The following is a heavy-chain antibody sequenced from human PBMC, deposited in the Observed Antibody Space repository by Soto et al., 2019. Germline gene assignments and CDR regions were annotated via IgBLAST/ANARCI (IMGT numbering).Heavy chain of an antibody. D-gene: IGHD2-2*02. V-gene: IGHV4-61*01. CDR2: IYSSGST. Sequence: SETLSLTCTVSGGSVSSDTHYWSWIRQPPGKRLGWIGFIYSSGSTNYSPSLKSRVTMSVDTSKNQFSLKLRSVIVADTAVYHCARFVRSCSGTTCYTRADVWGQGTTVTVSS. J-gene: IGHJ6*02. CDR3: ARFVRSCSGTTCYTRADV. CDR1: GGSVSSDTHY.